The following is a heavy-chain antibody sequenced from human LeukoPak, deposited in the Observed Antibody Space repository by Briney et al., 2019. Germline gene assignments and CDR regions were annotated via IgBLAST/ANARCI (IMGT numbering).Heavy chain of an antibody. CDR1: GGSISSSSYY. V-gene: IGHV4-39*01. D-gene: IGHD3-9*01. J-gene: IGHJ3*02. CDR2: IYYSGST. CDR3: ARPNRRKGTYYDILTGYSDAFDI. Sequence: PSETLSLTCTVSGGSISSSSYYWGWIRQPPGKGLEWIGSIYYSGSTYYNPSLKSRVTISVDTSKNQFSLKLSSVTAADTAVYYCARPNRRKGTYYDILTGYSDAFDIWGQGTMVTVSS.